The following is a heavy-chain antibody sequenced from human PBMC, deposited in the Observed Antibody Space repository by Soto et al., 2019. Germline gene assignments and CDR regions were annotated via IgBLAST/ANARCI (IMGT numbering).Heavy chain of an antibody. Sequence: ASVKVSGKASGYTFTSYGISWVRQAPGQGLEWMGWISAYNGNTNYAQKLQGRVTMTTDTSTSTAYMELRSLRSDDTAVYYCARDRRGYDPRGFDPWGQGTLVTVSS. D-gene: IGHD3-22*01. CDR2: ISAYNGNT. V-gene: IGHV1-18*01. CDR3: ARDRRGYDPRGFDP. J-gene: IGHJ5*02. CDR1: GYTFTSYG.